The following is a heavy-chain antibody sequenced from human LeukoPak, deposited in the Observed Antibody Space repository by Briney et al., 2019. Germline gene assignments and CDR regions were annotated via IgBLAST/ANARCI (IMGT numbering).Heavy chain of an antibody. D-gene: IGHD2-15*01. CDR2: IIPILGIA. CDR3: ARDGYCSGGSCYSGYAFDI. Sequence: SVKVSCKASGGTFSSYAISWVRQAPGQGLEWMGRIIPILGIANYAQKFQGRVTITADKSTCTAYMELSSLRSEDTAVYYCARDGYCSGGSCYSGYAFDIWGQGTMVTVSS. J-gene: IGHJ3*02. CDR1: GGTFSSYA. V-gene: IGHV1-69*04.